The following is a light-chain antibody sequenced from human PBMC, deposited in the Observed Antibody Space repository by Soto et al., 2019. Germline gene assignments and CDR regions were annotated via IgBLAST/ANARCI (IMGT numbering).Light chain of an antibody. CDR3: QQLNTYPLT. J-gene: IGKJ4*01. Sequence: DIQLTQSPSFLSASVRDRVTITCRASQVLSSYLAWYQQKPGKAPKLLIYGVSTLQSGVPSRFSGSGSGTEFTLTISSLQPEDFATYYCQQLNTYPLTFGGATKVEIK. CDR2: GVS. V-gene: IGKV1-9*01. CDR1: QVLSSY.